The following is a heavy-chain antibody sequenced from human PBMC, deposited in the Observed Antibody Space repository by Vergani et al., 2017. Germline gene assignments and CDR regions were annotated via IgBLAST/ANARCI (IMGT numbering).Heavy chain of an antibody. CDR1: CGPISSVDHC. CDR2: IFYSGTT. Sequence: VQLQESGPGVVKPSQILSLPFAVSCGPISSVDHCRTWIRQRPGKGLEWIGDIFYSGTTYDNPSPRSRLTISVDTAQNQFSLKLRAVTAADTAVYYCARVDTQVPATSHFYYMDVWGKGTTVVVSS. CDR3: ARVDTQVPATSHFYYMDV. V-gene: IGHV4-31*11. J-gene: IGHJ6*03. D-gene: IGHD6-25*01.